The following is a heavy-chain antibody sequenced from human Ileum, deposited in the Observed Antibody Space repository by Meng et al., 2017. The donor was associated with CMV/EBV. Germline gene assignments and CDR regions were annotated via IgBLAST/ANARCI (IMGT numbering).Heavy chain of an antibody. J-gene: IGHJ4*01. Sequence: GESLKISCAASGFTFSSYAIYWVRQAPGKGLQWVSFISGSGASTYYAESVKGRFSISRDNSKNTLCLQMSSLRAEDTAIYYCAKKDGQYFDYWGQGTQVTVSS. CDR3: AKKDGQYFDY. D-gene: IGHD5-24*01. V-gene: IGHV3-23*01. CDR2: ISGSGAST. CDR1: GFTFSSYA.